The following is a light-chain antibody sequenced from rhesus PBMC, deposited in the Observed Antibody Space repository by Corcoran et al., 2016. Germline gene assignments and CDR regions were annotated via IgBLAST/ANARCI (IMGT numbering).Light chain of an antibody. CDR1: ENVNNY. V-gene: IGKV1-74*01. Sequence: DIQMTQSPSSLSASVGDRVTITCRASENVNNYLNWYQQKPGKALKLLIYKASTLQSGVPSRFSGSGDGKDYTFTISSLQPEDVATYYCQHGYGTPCTCGPGTKLDIK. CDR2: KAS. CDR3: QHGYGTPCT. J-gene: IGKJ3*01.